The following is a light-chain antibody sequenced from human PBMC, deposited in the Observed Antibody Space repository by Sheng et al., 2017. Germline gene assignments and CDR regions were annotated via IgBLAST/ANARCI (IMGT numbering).Light chain of an antibody. Sequence: EIVLTQSPGTLSLSPGERATLSCRASQSVSSSYLAWYQQKPGQAPRLLIYGASSRATGIPDRFSGSGSGTDFTLTISRLEPEDIAVYYCQQYGTSLITFGQGTRLE. V-gene: IGKV3-20*01. CDR1: QSVSSSY. J-gene: IGKJ5*01. CDR2: GAS. CDR3: QQYGTSLIT.